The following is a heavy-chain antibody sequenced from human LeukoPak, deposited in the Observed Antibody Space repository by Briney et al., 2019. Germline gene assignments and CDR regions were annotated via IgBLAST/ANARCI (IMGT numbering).Heavy chain of an antibody. Sequence: PGGSLRLSCAASGFTFSSYAMIWVRQAPGKGLDWVSSISDNGDDTYYADSVKGRFTISRDKSTNTLYLQMNSLRADDTAVYYCAKDIQGIAAAGTSWGQGTLVTVSS. D-gene: IGHD6-13*01. CDR2: ISDNGDDT. CDR1: GFTFSSYA. V-gene: IGHV3-23*01. CDR3: AKDIQGIAAAGTS. J-gene: IGHJ4*02.